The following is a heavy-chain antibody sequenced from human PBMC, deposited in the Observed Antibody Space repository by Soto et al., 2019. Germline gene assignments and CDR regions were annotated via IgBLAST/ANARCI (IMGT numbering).Heavy chain of an antibody. D-gene: IGHD2-15*01. CDR1: GFTFSSYA. J-gene: IGHJ4*02. Sequence: EVQLLESGGGLVQPGGSLRLSCAASGFTFSSYAMSWVRQAPGKGLEWVSGITGSGGSTYYADSVKGRFTISRDKCKNTLYLQMNGLRAEDSGVYYCARGYCGGGSCYSPVDWGQGTLVTVSS. CDR3: ARGYCGGGSCYSPVD. CDR2: ITGSGGST. V-gene: IGHV3-23*01.